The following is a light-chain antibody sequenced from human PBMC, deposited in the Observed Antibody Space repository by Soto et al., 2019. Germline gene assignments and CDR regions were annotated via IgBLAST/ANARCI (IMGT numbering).Light chain of an antibody. CDR1: SSNIGNNA. CDR3: AAWDDSLNGYV. V-gene: IGLV1-36*01. CDR2: YDD. J-gene: IGLJ1*01. Sequence: QSVLTQPPSVSEAPRQRVTISCSGSSSNIGNNAVNWYQQLPGKAPKLLMYYDDLLPSGVSDRFSGSKSGISASLAISGLQSEDEADYYCAAWDDSLNGYVFGTGTKVTVL.